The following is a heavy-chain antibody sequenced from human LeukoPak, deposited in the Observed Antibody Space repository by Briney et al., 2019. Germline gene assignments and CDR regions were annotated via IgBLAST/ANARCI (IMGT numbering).Heavy chain of an antibody. Sequence: ASVKVSCKASGYTFTGYYIHWVRQAPGQGLEWMGWINPNSGGTNYAQKFQGRVTMTRDTSISTAYMELSRLRSDDTAVYYCARARYYDSSGYYEDFDYWGQGTLVTVSS. D-gene: IGHD3-22*01. CDR3: ARARYYDSSGYYEDFDY. CDR2: INPNSGGT. J-gene: IGHJ4*02. CDR1: GYTFTGYY. V-gene: IGHV1-2*02.